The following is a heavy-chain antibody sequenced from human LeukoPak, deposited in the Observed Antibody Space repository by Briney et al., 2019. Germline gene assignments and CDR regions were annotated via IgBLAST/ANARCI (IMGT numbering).Heavy chain of an antibody. CDR2: IIPISGTA. D-gene: IGHD6-19*01. V-gene: IGHV1-69*05. CDR3: AREWDSSGWYPDIQRRSLNWFDP. J-gene: IGHJ5*02. Sequence: VASVKVSCKASGGTFSSYAISWVRQAPGQGLEWMGGIIPISGTANYAQKFQGRVTITTDESTSTAYMELSSLRSEDTAVYYCAREWDSSGWYPDIQRRSLNWFDPWGQGTLVTVSS. CDR1: GGTFSSYA.